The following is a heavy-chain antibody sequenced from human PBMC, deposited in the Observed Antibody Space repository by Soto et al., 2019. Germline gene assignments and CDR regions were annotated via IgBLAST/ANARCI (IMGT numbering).Heavy chain of an antibody. J-gene: IGHJ6*02. CDR2: IIPIFGTA. V-gene: IGHV1-69*12. CDR1: GGTFSSYA. D-gene: IGHD6-6*01. Sequence: QVQLVQSGAEVKKPGSSVKVSCKASGGTFSSYAISWVRQAPGQGLEWMGGIIPIFGTANYAQKFQGRVTITADESTSTAYMELSSLRSEDTAVYYCARRYSSSHHYYYYCMDVWGQGTTVTVSS. CDR3: ARRYSSSHHYYYYCMDV.